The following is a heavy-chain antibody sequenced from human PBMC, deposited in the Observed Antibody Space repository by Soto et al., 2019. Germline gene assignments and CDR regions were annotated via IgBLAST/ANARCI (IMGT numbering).Heavy chain of an antibody. CDR2: ISYHGSDK. Sequence: QVQLVESGGGVVQPGTSLRLSCVASGFTFSTYGMHWVRQAPGKGLEWVAAISYHGSDKYYVDSVKGRFAISRDNSKDTLYLQMNRLRPEVTAVYYCARAVLGGTIMSHFDYWGQGILVTVSS. J-gene: IGHJ4*02. CDR1: GFTFSTYG. CDR3: ARAVLGGTIMSHFDY. D-gene: IGHD3-16*01. V-gene: IGHV3-30*03.